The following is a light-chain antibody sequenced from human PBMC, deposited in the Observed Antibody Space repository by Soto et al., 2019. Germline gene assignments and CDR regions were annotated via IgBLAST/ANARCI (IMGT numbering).Light chain of an antibody. Sequence: DIQMTQSPSTLSASVGDRVTITCRASQSVRSWLAWYQQKPGRAPKFLIYDASSLESGVPSRFSGSGSGTEFTLTISNLQPDDCATYYFQQYDNYPLTFGGGTKVEI. V-gene: IGKV1-5*01. CDR1: QSVRSW. CDR3: QQYDNYPLT. CDR2: DAS. J-gene: IGKJ4*01.